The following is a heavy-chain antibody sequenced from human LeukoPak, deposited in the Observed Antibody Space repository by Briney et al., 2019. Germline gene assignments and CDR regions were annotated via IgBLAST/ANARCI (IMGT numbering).Heavy chain of an antibody. D-gene: IGHD4-17*01. CDR1: GFTFSSYS. V-gene: IGHV3-21*01. CDR3: ARDDYGDYQPFDY. J-gene: IGHJ4*02. Sequence: GGSLRLSCAASGFTFSSYSMNWVRQAPGKGLEWVSSISSSSSYIYYADSVKGRFTISRDNAKNSLYLQMNSLRAEDTAVYYCARDDYGDYQPFDYWGQGTLVTVSS. CDR2: ISSSSSYI.